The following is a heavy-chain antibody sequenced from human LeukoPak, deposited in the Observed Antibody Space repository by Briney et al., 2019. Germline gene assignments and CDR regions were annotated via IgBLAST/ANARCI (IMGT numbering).Heavy chain of an antibody. CDR1: GYTFTSYG. D-gene: IGHD2-2*01. J-gene: IGHJ3*02. CDR3: ARDRCSCYRTSCPECDAFDI. Sequence: ASVKVSCKASGYTFTSYGISWVRQAPGQGLEWMGWISAYNGSTNYAQKLQGRVTMTTDTSTSTAYMELRSLRSDDTAVYYCARDRCSCYRTSCPECDAFDIWGQGTMVTVSS. CDR2: ISAYNGST. V-gene: IGHV1-18*01.